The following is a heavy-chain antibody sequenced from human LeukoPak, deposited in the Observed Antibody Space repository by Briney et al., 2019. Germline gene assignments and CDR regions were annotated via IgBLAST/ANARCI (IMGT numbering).Heavy chain of an antibody. D-gene: IGHD3-3*01. V-gene: IGHV7-4-1*02. CDR3: ARVEVQPLYYDFWSGYYHPLDY. J-gene: IGHJ4*02. CDR2: INTNTGNP. Sequence: ASVKVSCKASAYTFTSYAMNWVRQAPGQGLEWMGWINTNTGNPTYAQGFTGRFVFSLDTSVSTAYLQISSLKAEDTAVYYCARVEVQPLYYDFWSGYYHPLDYWGQGTLVTVSS. CDR1: AYTFTSYA.